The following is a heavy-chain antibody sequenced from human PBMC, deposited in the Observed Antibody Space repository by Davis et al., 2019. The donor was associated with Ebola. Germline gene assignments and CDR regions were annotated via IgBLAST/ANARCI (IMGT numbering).Heavy chain of an antibody. V-gene: IGHV3-74*01. CDR3: ARAPHCGGGVCNGFHYYGMDV. CDR1: GFTFSNYW. Sequence: HTGGSLRLSCAASGFTFSNYWIHWVRLAPGKGPVWVSRINTDGTTTTYTDSVKGRFTISRDNAKNTLYLQMNSQRAEDTAVYYCARAPHCGGGVCNGFHYYGMDVWGQGTTVTVSS. J-gene: IGHJ6*02. D-gene: IGHD2-8*02. CDR2: INTDGTTT.